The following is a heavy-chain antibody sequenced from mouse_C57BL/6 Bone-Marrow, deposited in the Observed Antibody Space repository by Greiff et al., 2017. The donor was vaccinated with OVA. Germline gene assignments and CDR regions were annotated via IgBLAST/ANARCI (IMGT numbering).Heavy chain of an antibody. J-gene: IGHJ3*01. V-gene: IGHV1-55*01. CDR1: GYTFTSYW. CDR3: ARWREYYGWAY. Sequence: QVQLQQPGAELVKPGASVTLSCTASGYTFTSYWITWVKQRPGQGLEWIGDIFPGSGSTNYNEKFKSKATLTVDTSSSTAYMQLSSLTSEDSAVYYCARWREYYGWAYWGQGTLVTVSA. D-gene: IGHD2-2*01. CDR2: IFPGSGST.